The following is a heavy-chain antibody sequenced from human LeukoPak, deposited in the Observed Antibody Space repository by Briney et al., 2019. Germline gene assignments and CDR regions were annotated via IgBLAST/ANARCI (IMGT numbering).Heavy chain of an antibody. V-gene: IGHV1-69*05. CDR3: ARCPIAVADIGYNWFDP. CDR1: GGTFSSYA. Sequence: WASVKVSCKASGGTFSSYAISWVRQAPGQGLEWMGRIIPIFGTANYAQKFQGRVTITTDESTSTAYMELSSLRSEDTAVYYCARCPIAVADIGYNWFDPWGQGTLVTVSS. D-gene: IGHD6-19*01. CDR2: IIPIFGTA. J-gene: IGHJ5*02.